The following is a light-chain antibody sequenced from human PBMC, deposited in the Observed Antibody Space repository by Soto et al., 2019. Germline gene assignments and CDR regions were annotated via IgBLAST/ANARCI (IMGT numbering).Light chain of an antibody. CDR3: QQYGSSPTWT. CDR2: GAS. V-gene: IGKV3-20*01. CDR1: QSVSSSY. Sequence: EIVLTQSPGTLSLSPGERATLSRRASQSVSSSYLAWYQQKPGQPPRLLIYGASSRATGIPDRFSGSGSGTDFTLTISRLEPEDFAVYYCQQYGSSPTWTFGQGTKVDIK. J-gene: IGKJ1*01.